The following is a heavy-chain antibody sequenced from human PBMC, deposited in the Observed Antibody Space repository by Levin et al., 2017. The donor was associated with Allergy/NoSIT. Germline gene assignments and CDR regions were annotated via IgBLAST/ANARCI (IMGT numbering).Heavy chain of an antibody. CDR2: IHPGDSKI. V-gene: IGHV5-51*01. CDR1: GYSFTSDW. Sequence: RGESLKISCKGSGYSFTSDWIGWVRQMPGKGLEWMGIIHPGDSKITYSPSFQGQVTISADKFISTAYLQWSSLKASDTAMYFCASIYGSGSYNLFDPWGQGTLVTVSS. D-gene: IGHD3-10*01. CDR3: ASIYGSGSYNLFDP. J-gene: IGHJ5*02.